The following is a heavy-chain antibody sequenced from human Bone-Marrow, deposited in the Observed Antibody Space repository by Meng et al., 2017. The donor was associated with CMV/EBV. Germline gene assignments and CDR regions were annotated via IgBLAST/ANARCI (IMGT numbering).Heavy chain of an antibody. CDR1: GGSISSSRYY. CDR3: ARVYDFWSGYLDY. V-gene: IGHV4-39*07. CDR2: IYYSGST. D-gene: IGHD3-3*01. Sequence: SETLSLTCTVSGGSISSSRYYWGWIRQPPGKGLEWIGSIYYSGSTYYNPSLKSRVTISVDTSKNQFSLKLSSVTAADTAVYYCARVYDFWSGYLDYWGQGTLVTVSS. J-gene: IGHJ4*02.